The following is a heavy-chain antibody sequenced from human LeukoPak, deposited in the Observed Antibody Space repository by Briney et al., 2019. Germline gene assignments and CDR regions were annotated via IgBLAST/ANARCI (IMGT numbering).Heavy chain of an antibody. J-gene: IGHJ5*02. CDR2: IYYSGST. CDR3: ARFTPQGYGWGGYNSFDP. V-gene: IGHV4-59*01. CDR1: GGSISSYY. Sequence: SETLSLTCTVSGGSISSYYCNWIRQPPGKGLEWIGYIYYSGSTNYNPSLKSRVTISVDTSNNQFSLNLTSVTAADTAVYSCARFTPQGYGWGGYNSFDPWGQGTLVTVSS. D-gene: IGHD3-16*01.